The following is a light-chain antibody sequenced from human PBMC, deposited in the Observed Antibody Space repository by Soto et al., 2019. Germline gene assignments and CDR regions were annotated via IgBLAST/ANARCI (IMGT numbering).Light chain of an antibody. CDR1: SGDIGSYNY. Sequence: QSVLTQPASVSGSPGQSITISCTGTSGDIGSYNYVSWFQHHPGKAPKLILFAVSDRPSGVSNRFSGSRSGNTASLTISGLQPEDEAIYYCSSYTRSTTHVFGTGTKVTV. CDR2: AVS. J-gene: IGLJ1*01. CDR3: SSYTRSTTHV. V-gene: IGLV2-14*01.